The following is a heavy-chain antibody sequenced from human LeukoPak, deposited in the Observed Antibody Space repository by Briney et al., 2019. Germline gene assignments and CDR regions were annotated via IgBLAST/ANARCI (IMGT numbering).Heavy chain of an antibody. J-gene: IGHJ1*01. CDR1: GFTFSNYY. CDR3: AKEIYGDTTGGRFQH. CDR2: INGSGGTT. V-gene: IGHV3-23*01. D-gene: IGHD4-17*01. Sequence: PGGSLRLSCAASGFTFSNYYMSWIRQPPGKGLEWVSVINGSGGTTYYADSMDGRFTVSRDNSKNTLYLQMNSLRAEDTAVFYCAKEIYGDTTGGRFQHWGQGTLVTVSS.